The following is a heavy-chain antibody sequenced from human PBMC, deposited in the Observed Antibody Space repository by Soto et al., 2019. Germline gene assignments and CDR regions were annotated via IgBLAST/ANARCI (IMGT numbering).Heavy chain of an antibody. J-gene: IGHJ3*02. CDR3: ARDQPRFGVHAFDI. CDR1: GYSISSGGYS. Sequence: SETLSLTCAVSGYSISSGGYSWSWIRQPPGKGLEWIGYIYHSGTTYYNPSLKSRVTTSLDKSKNQFSLNLSSVTAADTAMYYCARDQPRFGVHAFDIWGQGTMVTVSS. V-gene: IGHV4-30-2*01. CDR2: IYHSGTT. D-gene: IGHD3-16*01.